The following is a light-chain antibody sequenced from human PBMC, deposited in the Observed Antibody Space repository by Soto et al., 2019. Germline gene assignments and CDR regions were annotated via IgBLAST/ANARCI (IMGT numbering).Light chain of an antibody. CDR2: AAS. J-gene: IGKJ4*01. CDR3: QQSYSTPLT. CDR1: KSISSY. V-gene: IGKV1-39*01. Sequence: DIQMTQSPSSLYASVGDRVTITCRASKSISSYLNWYQQKPGKAPKLLIYAASSLQSGVPSTFSGSGSGTDFTLTISSLQPEDFETYYCQQSYSTPLTFGGGTKVEIK.